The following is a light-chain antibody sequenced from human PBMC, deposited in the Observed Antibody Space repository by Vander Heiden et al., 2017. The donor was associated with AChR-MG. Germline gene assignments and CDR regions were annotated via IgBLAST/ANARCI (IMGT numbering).Light chain of an antibody. CDR1: SRNIGPQL. CDR3: GAWDNSLNFGRV. Sequence: SVLTQPPSVSAAPGHKVTISCPGISRNIGPQLVHWYQPPPGTAPNNVIYDNIKRPSGIPHRFSGSKSGTSATLAITGLQTGDEADYYCGAWDNSLNFGRVFGGGTKLTVL. J-gene: IGLJ3*02. V-gene: IGLV1-51*01. CDR2: DNI.